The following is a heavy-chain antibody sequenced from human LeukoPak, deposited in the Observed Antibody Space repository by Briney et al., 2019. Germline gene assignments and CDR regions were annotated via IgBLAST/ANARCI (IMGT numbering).Heavy chain of an antibody. CDR3: ARAGATVTPDY. V-gene: IGHV4-59*08. D-gene: IGHD4-17*01. Sequence: SETLSLTCTVSGGSISSYYWSWIRQPPGRGLEWIGYIYYSGSTNYNPSLKSRVTISVDTSKNQFSLKLSSVTAADTAVYYCARAGATVTPDYWGQGTLVTVSS. CDR1: GGSISSYY. CDR2: IYYSGST. J-gene: IGHJ4*02.